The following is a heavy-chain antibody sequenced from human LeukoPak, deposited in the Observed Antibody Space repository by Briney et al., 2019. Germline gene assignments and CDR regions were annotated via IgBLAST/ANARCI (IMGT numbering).Heavy chain of an antibody. CDR3: AKAVTMVRGVNHT. CDR2: ISISGTTI. Sequence: GSLGLSCAASGFIFSSYSMTWVRQAPGKGLEWVSYISISGTTIYYADSVKGRFTISRDNAKNSLYLQMNSLRAEDTAVYYCAKAVTMVRGVNHTWGQGTLVTVSS. D-gene: IGHD3-10*01. V-gene: IGHV3-48*04. J-gene: IGHJ5*02. CDR1: GFIFSSYS.